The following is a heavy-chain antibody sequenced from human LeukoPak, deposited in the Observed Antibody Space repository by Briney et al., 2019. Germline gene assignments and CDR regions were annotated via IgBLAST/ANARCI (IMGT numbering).Heavy chain of an antibody. V-gene: IGHV3-30*04. D-gene: IGHD3-3*01. Sequence: GGSLRLSCAASRFTFSSYTMHWVRQAPGKGLEWVAIISYDGSSKYYADSVKGRFTLSRDNSKNMLYLQMNSLRADDTAVYYCARHYDFWSVYDPWGQGTLVTVSS. CDR1: RFTFSSYT. J-gene: IGHJ5*02. CDR3: ARHYDFWSVYDP. CDR2: ISYDGSSK.